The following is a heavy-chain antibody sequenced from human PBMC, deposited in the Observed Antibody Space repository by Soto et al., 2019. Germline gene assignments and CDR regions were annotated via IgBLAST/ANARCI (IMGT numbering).Heavy chain of an antibody. CDR2: VYSDDST. D-gene: IGHD1-26*01. CDR1: GFTVSRRY. J-gene: IGHJ1*01. V-gene: IGHV3-66*01. Sequence: EVQLVESGGDLVQPGGSLRLSCAASGFTVSRRYMSWVRQAPGKGLEWVSPVYSDDSTYYADSAKGRFSISKDNSENTLYLQMHSLGAEHTAVYDFAINSGSDWAEYFQDWGQCTLVTGS. CDR3: AINSGSDWAEYFQD.